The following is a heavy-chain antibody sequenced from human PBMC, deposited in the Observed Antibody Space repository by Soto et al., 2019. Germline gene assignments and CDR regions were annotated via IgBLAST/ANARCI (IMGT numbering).Heavy chain of an antibody. CDR2: ISYDGSHK. V-gene: IGHV3-30*18. D-gene: IGHD2-15*01. CDR3: AKDEAPRYCSRSSCHTAGAY. J-gene: IGHJ4*02. Sequence: QVQLVESGGGVVQPGRSLRLSCAGSGFTFSNYGLHWVRQAPGKGLEWVAGISYDGSHKYYADSVKGRFTISRDNSNNRLYLKMGCLRCEDTAVYYCAKDEAPRYCSRSSCHTAGAYWGQGPLVTVSS. CDR1: GFTFSNYG.